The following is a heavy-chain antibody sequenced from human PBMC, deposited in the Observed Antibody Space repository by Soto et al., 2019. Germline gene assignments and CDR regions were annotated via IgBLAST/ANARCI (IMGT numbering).Heavy chain of an antibody. J-gene: IGHJ6*03. D-gene: IGHD2-21*02. CDR2: ITNSCDRT. V-gene: IGHV3-23*01. CDR1: GFTFGSYA. CDR3: AKETSGDWGYMDV. Sequence: EVQLLESGGGLVQPGGSLRLSCAASGFTFGSYAMTWGRQAPGKGLEWVASITNSCDRTEYAFFVEGRFTISRDNSNNMLYLQMKNLRAGDTALYYCAKETSGDWGYMDVWGRGTTVTVSS.